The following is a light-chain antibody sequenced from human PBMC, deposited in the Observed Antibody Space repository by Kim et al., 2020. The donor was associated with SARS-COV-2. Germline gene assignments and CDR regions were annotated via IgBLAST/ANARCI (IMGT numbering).Light chain of an antibody. J-gene: IGLJ3*02. V-gene: IGLV1-47*02. CDR3: ATWDDSLRGRV. CDR2: SNN. CDR1: SSNIGSNY. Sequence: ELTQPPSASGTPGQRVTISCSGSSSNIGSNYVYWYQQLPGTAPKLLIYSNNQRPSGVPDRFSGSKSGTSASLAVSGLRSEDEADYYCATWDDSLRGRVFGGGTKLTVL.